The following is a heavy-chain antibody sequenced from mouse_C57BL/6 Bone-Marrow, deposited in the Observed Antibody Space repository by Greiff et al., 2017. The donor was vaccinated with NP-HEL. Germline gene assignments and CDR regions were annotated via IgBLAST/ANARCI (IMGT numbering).Heavy chain of an antibody. J-gene: IGHJ4*01. CDR3: ARSPLQMDY. D-gene: IGHD1-2*01. CDR2: IYPGSGNT. V-gene: IGHV1-76*01. CDR1: GYTFTDYY. Sequence: VQLQQSGAELVRPGASVKLSCKASGYTFTDYYINWVKQRPGPGLEWIARIYPGSGNTYYNEKFKGKATLTAEKSSSTAYMQLSSLTSEDSAVYYCARSPLQMDYWGQGTSVTVSS.